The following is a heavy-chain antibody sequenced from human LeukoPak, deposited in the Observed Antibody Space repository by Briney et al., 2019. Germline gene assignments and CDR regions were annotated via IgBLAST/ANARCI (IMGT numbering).Heavy chain of an antibody. J-gene: IGHJ6*02. Sequence: PLQTLSLTCTVSGGSISSGDYYWSWIRQPPGKGLEWIGYIYYSGSTYYDPSLKSRVTISVDTSKNQFSLKLSSVTAADTAVYYCARDRGTMGYYGMDVWGQGTTVTVSS. D-gene: IGHD3-10*01. V-gene: IGHV4-30-4*01. CDR3: ARDRGTMGYYGMDV. CDR1: GGSISSGDYY. CDR2: IYYSGST.